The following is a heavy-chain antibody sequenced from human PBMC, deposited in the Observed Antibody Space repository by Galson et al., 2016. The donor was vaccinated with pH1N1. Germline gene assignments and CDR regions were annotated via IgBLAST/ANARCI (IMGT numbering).Heavy chain of an antibody. CDR1: GGSISDHY. CDR2: IDDSGRA. CDR3: ARLRWFIDY. D-gene: IGHD3-10*01. J-gene: IGHJ4*02. Sequence: ETLSLTCVVSGGSISDHYWIWLRQAPEKGLDWIGYIDDSGRAKHNPSLKSRVTISVDTSKNQFSLKLSSVTAADTAVYYCARLRWFIDYWGQGTLVTVSS. V-gene: IGHV4-59*08.